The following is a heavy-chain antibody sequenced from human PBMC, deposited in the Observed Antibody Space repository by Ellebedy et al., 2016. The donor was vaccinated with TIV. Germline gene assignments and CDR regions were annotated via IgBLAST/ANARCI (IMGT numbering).Heavy chain of an antibody. Sequence: AASVKVSCKASGGTFSNSAIRWVRQAPGQGLEWMGRIIPILDITNYAQRFQGRVTITADKSTTTAYMELASLTSDDTAVYYCARWGGYSGTFQGPFDFWGQGTLVTVAS. CDR3: ARWGGYSGTFQGPFDF. D-gene: IGHD1-26*01. J-gene: IGHJ4*02. CDR1: GGTFSNSA. CDR2: IIPILDIT. V-gene: IGHV1-69*04.